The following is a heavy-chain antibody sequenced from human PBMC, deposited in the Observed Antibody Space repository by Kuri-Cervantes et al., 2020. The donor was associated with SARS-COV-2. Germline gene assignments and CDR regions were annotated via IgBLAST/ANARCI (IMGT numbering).Heavy chain of an antibody. J-gene: IGHJ4*02. CDR2: INPNSGGT. CDR3: ARSEGGY. Sequence: ASVKVSCKASGYTFTSYDINWVRQAPGQGLEWMGWINPNSGGTNYAQKFQGRVTMTRDTSISTVYMELSRLRSDDTAVYYCARSEGGYWGQGTLVTVSS. D-gene: IGHD3-16*01. V-gene: IGHV1-2*02. CDR1: GYTFTSYD.